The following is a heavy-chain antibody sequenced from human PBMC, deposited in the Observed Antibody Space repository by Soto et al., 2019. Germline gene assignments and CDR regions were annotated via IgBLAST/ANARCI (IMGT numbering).Heavy chain of an antibody. CDR1: GFTFDDYT. V-gene: IGHV3-74*01. Sequence: GGSLRLSCAASGFTFDDYTMHWVRQAPGKGLEWVARISTDGSYRGHTNSVEGRFTISRDNAKNTLFLEMNSLRVEDTAVYYCARDRRADDYGDDAFDNWGQGTLVTVS. J-gene: IGHJ4*02. CDR3: ARDRRADDYGDDAFDN. D-gene: IGHD4-17*01. CDR2: ISTDGSYR.